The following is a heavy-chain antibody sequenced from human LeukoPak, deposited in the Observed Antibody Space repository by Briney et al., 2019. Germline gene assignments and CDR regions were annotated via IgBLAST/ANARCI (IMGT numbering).Heavy chain of an antibody. CDR2: ISGSGGST. V-gene: IGHV3-23*01. J-gene: IGHJ3*02. Sequence: GGSLRLSCAASGFTVSSNYMSWVRQAPGKGLEWVSAISGSGGSTYYADSVKGRFTISRDNSKNTLYLQMNSLRAEDTAVYYCAKYSGGWSDAFDIWGQGTMVTVSS. D-gene: IGHD6-19*01. CDR3: AKYSGGWSDAFDI. CDR1: GFTVSSNY.